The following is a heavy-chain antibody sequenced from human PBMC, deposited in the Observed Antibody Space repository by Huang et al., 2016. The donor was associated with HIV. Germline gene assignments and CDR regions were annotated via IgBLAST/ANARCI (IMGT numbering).Heavy chain of an antibody. CDR3: VIMDDYFDY. CDR1: GFAFSQYA. J-gene: IGHJ4*02. CDR2: IGGNSCEI. D-gene: IGHD2-8*01. Sequence: EVQLVESGGGLVKPGWSLRLSCAASGFAFSQYAVPWVRQSAGEGLEWVSGIGGNSCEIAYAASVRGRFVISRDNAKKSLYLKMNGLRFEDTALYFCVIMDDYFDYWGQGVLVGVSS. V-gene: IGHV3-9*01.